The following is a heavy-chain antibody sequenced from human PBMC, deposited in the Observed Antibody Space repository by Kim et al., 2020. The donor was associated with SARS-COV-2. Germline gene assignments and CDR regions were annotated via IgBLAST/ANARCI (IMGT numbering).Heavy chain of an antibody. CDR1: GFTFSSYG. CDR2: IWYDRSNK. Sequence: GGSLRLSCAASGFTFSSYGMHWVRQAPGKGLEWVAVIWYDRSNKYYADSVKGRFTISRDNSKNTLYLQMNSLRAEDTAVYYCARLYYYGSGSYYNGEDYWGQGTLVTVSS. CDR3: ARLYYYGSGSYYNGEDY. J-gene: IGHJ4*02. D-gene: IGHD3-10*01. V-gene: IGHV3-33*01.